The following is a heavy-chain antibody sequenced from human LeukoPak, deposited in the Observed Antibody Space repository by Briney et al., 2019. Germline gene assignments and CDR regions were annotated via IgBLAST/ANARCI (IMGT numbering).Heavy chain of an antibody. V-gene: IGHV4-4*07. J-gene: IGHJ4*02. CDR3: ARDHPELIAIDY. Sequence: SETLSLTCTVSGGSISGYFWTWIRQPAGKGLEWIGRIYTSGSTNYNPSLKSRVTMSVDTSKNQFSLKLSSVTAADTAVYYCARDHPELIAIDYWGQGTLVTVSS. CDR1: GGSISGYF. D-gene: IGHD2-21*01. CDR2: IYTSGST.